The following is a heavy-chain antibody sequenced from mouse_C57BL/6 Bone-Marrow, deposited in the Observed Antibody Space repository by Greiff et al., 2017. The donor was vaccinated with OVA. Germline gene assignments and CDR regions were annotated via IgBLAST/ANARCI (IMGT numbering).Heavy chain of an antibody. Sequence: EVKLMESGGGLVQPGGSLKLSCAASGFTFSDYGMAWVRQAPRKGPEWVAFISNLAYSIYYADTVTGRFTISRENAKNTLYLEMSSLRSEDTAMYYCARYDGYYLYYAMDYWGQGTSVTVSS. CDR3: ARYDGYYLYYAMDY. CDR2: ISNLAYSI. J-gene: IGHJ4*01. CDR1: GFTFSDYG. D-gene: IGHD2-3*01. V-gene: IGHV5-15*01.